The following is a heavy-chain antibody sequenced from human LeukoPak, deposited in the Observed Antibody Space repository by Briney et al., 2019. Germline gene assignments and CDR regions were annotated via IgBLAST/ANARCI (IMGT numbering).Heavy chain of an antibody. CDR1: GGSISSYY. Sequence: SETLSLTCSVSGGSISSYYWSWIRQPAGKGLEWIGGIYTSGSTNYNPSLTSRLTMSVDTSKNQFSLKLSPVTAAATAVYYCARDTLSWFDPWGQGPLVTVSS. D-gene: IGHD2/OR15-2a*01. CDR2: IYTSGST. V-gene: IGHV4-4*07. CDR3: ARDTLSWFDP. J-gene: IGHJ5*02.